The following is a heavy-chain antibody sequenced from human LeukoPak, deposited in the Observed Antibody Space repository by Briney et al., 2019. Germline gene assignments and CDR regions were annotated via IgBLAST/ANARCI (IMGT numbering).Heavy chain of an antibody. J-gene: IGHJ4*02. CDR2: ISGSGGST. D-gene: IGHD3/OR15-3a*01. CDR3: AKRGAFGLVTASALGEFDY. V-gene: IGHV3-23*01. Sequence: GGSLRLSCAASGFTFSSYAMSWVRQAPGKGLEWVSAISGSGGSTYYADSVKGRFTISRDNSKNTLYLQMNSLRAEDTAVYYCAKRGAFGLVTASALGEFDYWGRGTLVTVSS. CDR1: GFTFSSYA.